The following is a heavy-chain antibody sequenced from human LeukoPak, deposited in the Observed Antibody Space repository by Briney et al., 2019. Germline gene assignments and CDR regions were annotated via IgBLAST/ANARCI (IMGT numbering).Heavy chain of an antibody. CDR2: INPNSGGT. CDR1: GYTFTSYD. D-gene: IGHD3-10*02. CDR3: ARALFWGGREDFDY. Sequence: GASVKVSCKASGYTFTSYDINWVRQATGQGLEWMGWINPNSGGTNYAQKFQGRVTMTRDTSISTAYMELSRLRSDDTAVYYCARALFWGGREDFDYWGQGTLVTVSS. J-gene: IGHJ4*02. V-gene: IGHV1-2*02.